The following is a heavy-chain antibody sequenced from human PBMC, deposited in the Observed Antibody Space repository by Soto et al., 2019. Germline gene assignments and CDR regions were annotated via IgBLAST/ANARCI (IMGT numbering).Heavy chain of an antibody. D-gene: IGHD2-15*01. CDR1: GFTFSSYA. J-gene: IGHJ3*02. CDR3: AKSLVRGYCSGGSCYFAFDI. Sequence: EVQLLESGGGLVQPGGSLRLSCAASGFTFSSYAMSWVRQAPGKGPEWVSAISGSGGSTYYADSVKGRFTISRDNSKNTLYLQMNSLRAEDTAVYYCAKSLVRGYCSGGSCYFAFDIWGQGTMVTVSS. V-gene: IGHV3-23*01. CDR2: ISGSGGST.